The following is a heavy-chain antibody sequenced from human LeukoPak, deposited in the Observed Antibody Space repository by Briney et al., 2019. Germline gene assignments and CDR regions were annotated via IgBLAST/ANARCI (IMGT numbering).Heavy chain of an antibody. J-gene: IGHJ3*02. V-gene: IGHV1-2*02. D-gene: IGHD6-13*01. CDR2: INPDSGVT. CDR1: GYTFTDYY. CDR3: ARAGTFDI. Sequence: ASVKVSCKASGYTFTDYYMHWVRQAPGQGLEWMGWINPDSGVTNYPQKFQGRVTMTRNTSSSTAYMELIRLRSDDTAVYYCARAGTFDIWGQGTMVTASS.